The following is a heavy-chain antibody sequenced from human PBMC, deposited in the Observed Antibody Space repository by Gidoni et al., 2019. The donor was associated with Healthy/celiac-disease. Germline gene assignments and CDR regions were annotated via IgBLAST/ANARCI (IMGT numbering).Heavy chain of an antibody. CDR2: ISGSGGST. Sequence: EVQLLESGGGLVQPGGSLRLSCAASGFTFSSYAMSWVRQAPGKGLEWVSAISGSGGSTYYADSVKGRFTISRDNSKNTLYLQMNSLRAEDTAVYYCAKDLLSIAARRVYYFDYWGQGTLVTVSS. CDR3: AKDLLSIAARRVYYFDY. D-gene: IGHD6-6*01. V-gene: IGHV3-23*01. CDR1: GFTFSSYA. J-gene: IGHJ4*02.